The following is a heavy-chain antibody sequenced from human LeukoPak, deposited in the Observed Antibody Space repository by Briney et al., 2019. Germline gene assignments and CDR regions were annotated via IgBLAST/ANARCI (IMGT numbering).Heavy chain of an antibody. CDR2: IYYSGST. J-gene: IGHJ6*02. V-gene: IGHV4-61*01. CDR3: ARQHRVTTSSYYGMDV. CDR1: GGSVSSGSYY. D-gene: IGHD5-12*01. Sequence: SETLSLTCTVSGGSVSSGSYYWSWIRQPPGKGLEWIGYIYYSGSTNYDPSLKSRVTISVDTSKNQFSLKVKSVTAADTAVYYCARQHRVTTSSYYGMDVWGQGTTVTVSS.